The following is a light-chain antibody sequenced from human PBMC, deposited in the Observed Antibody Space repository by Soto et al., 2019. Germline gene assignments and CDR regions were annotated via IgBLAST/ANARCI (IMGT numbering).Light chain of an antibody. J-gene: IGKJ1*01. CDR1: RSVNSN. V-gene: IGKV3-15*01. Sequence: EIVMTQSPATLSVSPGERATLSCRASRSVNSNLAWYQQKPGQAPRLLIYGASTRATNIPARFSASGSGTEFTLTISSLQSEDVAVYYCQHYNNWPPWTFGQGTKVEIK. CDR2: GAS. CDR3: QHYNNWPPWT.